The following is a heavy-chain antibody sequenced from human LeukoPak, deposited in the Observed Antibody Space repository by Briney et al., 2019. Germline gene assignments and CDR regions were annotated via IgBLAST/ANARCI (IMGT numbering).Heavy chain of an antibody. Sequence: ASVKVSCKASGYTFTSYGINWVRQATGQGLERMGWINPNSGGTNYAQKFQGRVTMTRDTSISTAYMELIRLRSDDTAVYYCARACSGRSCYSFDYWGQGTLVTVSS. D-gene: IGHD2-15*01. V-gene: IGHV1-2*02. CDR3: ARACSGRSCYSFDY. CDR1: GYTFTSYG. CDR2: INPNSGGT. J-gene: IGHJ4*02.